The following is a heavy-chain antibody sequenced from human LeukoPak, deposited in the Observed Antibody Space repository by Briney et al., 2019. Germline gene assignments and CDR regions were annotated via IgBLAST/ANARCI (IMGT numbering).Heavy chain of an antibody. V-gene: IGHV4-61*01. J-gene: IGHJ4*02. Sequence: SETLSLTCTVSGGSVSSGSYYWSWIRQPPGKGLEWIGYIYYSGSTNYNPSLKSRVTISVDTSKNQFSLKLSSVTAADTAVYYCARVDILTGYYLDYWGQGILVTVSS. D-gene: IGHD3-9*01. CDR1: GGSVSSGSYY. CDR2: IYYSGST. CDR3: ARVDILTGYYLDY.